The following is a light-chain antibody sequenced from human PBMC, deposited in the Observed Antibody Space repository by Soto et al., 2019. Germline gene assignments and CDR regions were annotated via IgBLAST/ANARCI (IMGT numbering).Light chain of an antibody. J-gene: IGKJ4*01. CDR2: GAF. Sequence: EIVMTQSPATLSLSPGETATLSCRASQSVSYNLAWYQQKPGQGPRLLIYGAFTRATGIPARFSGSGSGTDFTLTISSLQSEDFAVYYCQQYKNWPPLTFGGGTKVDIK. CDR3: QQYKNWPPLT. CDR1: QSVSYN. V-gene: IGKV3D-15*01.